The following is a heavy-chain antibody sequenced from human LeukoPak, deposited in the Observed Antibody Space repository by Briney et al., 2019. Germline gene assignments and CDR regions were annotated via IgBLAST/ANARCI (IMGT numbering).Heavy chain of an antibody. Sequence: SETLSLTCAVYGGSFSGYYWSWIRQPPGKGLEWIGEINHSGSTNYNPSLKSRVTISVDTSKNQFSLKLSSVTAADTAVYYCARGSTFTIFGVCYYYYYMDVWGKGTTVTVSS. D-gene: IGHD3-3*01. V-gene: IGHV4-34*01. J-gene: IGHJ6*03. CDR3: ARGSTFTIFGVCYYYYYMDV. CDR2: INHSGST. CDR1: GGSFSGYY.